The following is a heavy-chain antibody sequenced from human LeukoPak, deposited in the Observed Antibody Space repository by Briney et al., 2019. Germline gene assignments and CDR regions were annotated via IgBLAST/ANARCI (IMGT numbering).Heavy chain of an antibody. CDR2: ISYDGSNK. Sequence: GRSLRLSCAASGFTFSSYGMHWVRQAPGKGLEWVAVISYDGSNKYYADSVKGRFTISRDNSKNTLYLQMNSLRAEDTAVYYCAKASGYYGSGSIFGGNWFDPWGQGTLVTVSS. J-gene: IGHJ5*02. CDR3: AKASGYYGSGSIFGGNWFDP. V-gene: IGHV3-30*18. CDR1: GFTFSSYG. D-gene: IGHD3-10*01.